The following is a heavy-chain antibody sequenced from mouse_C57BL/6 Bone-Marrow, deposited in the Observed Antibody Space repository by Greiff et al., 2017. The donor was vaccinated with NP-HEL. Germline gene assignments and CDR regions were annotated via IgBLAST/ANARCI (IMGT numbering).Heavy chain of an antibody. CDR2: IYPRSGNT. CDR3: VKIGDYYGRSIWYFEV. CDR1: GYTFTSYG. D-gene: IGHD1-1*01. V-gene: IGHV1-81*01. Sequence: QVQLQQSGAELARPGASVKLSCKASGYTFTSYGISWVKQRPGQGLEWIGEIYPRSGNTYYNEKFKGKATLTADKSSSTAYMELRSLTSEDSAVYFGVKIGDYYGRSIWYFEVWGTGTTVTVSS. J-gene: IGHJ1*03.